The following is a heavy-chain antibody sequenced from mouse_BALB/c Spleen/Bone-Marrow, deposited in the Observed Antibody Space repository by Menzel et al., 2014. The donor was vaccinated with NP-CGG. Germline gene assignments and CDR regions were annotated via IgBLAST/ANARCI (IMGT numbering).Heavy chain of an antibody. CDR2: INPGSGGT. J-gene: IGHJ4*01. CDR1: GYAFTNYL. V-gene: IGHV1-54*01. CDR3: ARWDYAMDY. Sequence: VQRVESGAELVRPGTSVKVSCKASGYAFTNYLIEWVKQRPGQGLEWIGVINPGSGGTNYNEKFKGKATLTADKSSSTAHMQLSSQTSDDSAVYFCARWDYAMDYWGQGTSVTVSS.